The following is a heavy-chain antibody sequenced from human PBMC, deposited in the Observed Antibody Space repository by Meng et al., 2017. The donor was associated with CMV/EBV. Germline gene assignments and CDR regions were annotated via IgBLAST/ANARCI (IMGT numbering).Heavy chain of an antibody. D-gene: IGHD3-3*01. J-gene: IGHJ4*02. CDR1: GFTFSSYW. V-gene: IGHV3-7*04. CDR3: ARGLEWLLLGIFDY. Sequence: GGSLRLFCAASGFTFSSYWMSWVRQAPGKGLEWVANIKQDGSEKYYVDSVKGRFTISRDNAKNSLYLQMNSMRAEDTAVYYCARGLEWLLLGIFDYWGQGTLVTVSS. CDR2: IKQDGSEK.